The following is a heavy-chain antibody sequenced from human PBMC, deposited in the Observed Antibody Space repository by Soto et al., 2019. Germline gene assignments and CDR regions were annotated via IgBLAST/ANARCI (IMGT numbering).Heavy chain of an antibody. CDR3: AADVQLWANAFDI. V-gene: IGHV1-58*01. J-gene: IGHJ3*02. CDR2: IVVGSGNT. CDR1: GFTFTSSA. D-gene: IGHD5-18*01. Sequence: SVKVSCKASGFTFTSSAVQWVRQARGQRLEWIGWIVVGSGNTNYAQKFQERVAITRDMSTSTAYMELSSLRSEDTAVYYCAADVQLWANAFDIWGQGTMVTVSS.